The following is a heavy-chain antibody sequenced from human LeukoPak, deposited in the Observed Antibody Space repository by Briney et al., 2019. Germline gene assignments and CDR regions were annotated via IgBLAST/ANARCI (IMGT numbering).Heavy chain of an antibody. CDR1: GVSVTNHY. V-gene: IGHV4-4*07. D-gene: IGHD3/OR15-3a*01. J-gene: IGHJ4*02. Sequence: PSETLSLTCTVSGVSVTNHYWSWIRQPAGKGLEWIGLIYYSVTTNYNPSLKSRVSMSVDASKNQFSLKVNSVTAADTAVYYCASHSPDWDFDYWGQGTLVTVSS. CDR3: ASHSPDWDFDY. CDR2: IYYSVTT.